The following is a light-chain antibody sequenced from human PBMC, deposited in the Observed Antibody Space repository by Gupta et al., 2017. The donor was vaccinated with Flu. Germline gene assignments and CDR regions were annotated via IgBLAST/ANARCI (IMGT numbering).Light chain of an antibody. CDR3: MRGKHPWT. V-gene: IGKV2-30*01. Sequence: DVVMTQSPLSLPVTLGQPASISCRSSQSLVYKNGITYLNWFQQRPGQSPRRIIYEVSNRDSGVPDRFSGSGEGTDFTLKSSRGEDEDVGVYYGMRGKHPWTFGQVTMMEI. CDR1: QSLVYKNGITY. J-gene: IGKJ2*02. CDR2: EVS.